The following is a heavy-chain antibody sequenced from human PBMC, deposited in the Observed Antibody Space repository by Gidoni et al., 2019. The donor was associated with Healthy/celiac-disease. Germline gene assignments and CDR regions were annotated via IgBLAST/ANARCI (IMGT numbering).Heavy chain of an antibody. CDR3: ARVYGGHNWFDP. CDR1: GGSISSSSYY. D-gene: IGHD4-17*01. V-gene: IGHV4-39*07. CDR2: IYYSGST. J-gene: IGHJ5*02. Sequence: QLQLQESGPGLVKPSETLSLTCTVSGGSISSSSYYWGWIRQPPGKGLEWIGSIYYSGSTYYNPALKSRVTISVDTTKNQFALKLSSVTAADTAVDYCARVYGGHNWFDPWGQGTLVTVSS.